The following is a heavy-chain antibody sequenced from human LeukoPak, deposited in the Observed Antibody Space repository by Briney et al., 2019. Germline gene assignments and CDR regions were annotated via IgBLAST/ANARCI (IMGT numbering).Heavy chain of an antibody. CDR2: IYTSGST. D-gene: IGHD1-26*01. CDR1: GGSLSSGSYY. CDR3: ARLGSILLNYMDV. V-gene: IGHV4-61*02. J-gene: IGHJ6*03. Sequence: PSETLSLTCTVSGGSLSSGSYYWSWIRQPAGKGLEWIGRIYTSGSTNYNPSLKSRVTISVDTSKNQFSLKLSSVTAADTAVYYCARLGSILLNYMDVWGKGTTVTISS.